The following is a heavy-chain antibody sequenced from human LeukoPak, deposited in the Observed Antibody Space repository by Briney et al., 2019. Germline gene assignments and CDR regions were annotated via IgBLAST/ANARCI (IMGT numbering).Heavy chain of an antibody. J-gene: IGHJ4*02. CDR3: VRGMGGY. V-gene: IGHV1-46*01. Sequence: GASVKVSCKASGYTFTNHHIHWVRQVPGQGLEWVAMINLIDGITSHAQRVQGRITMTSDSSTSTVYMELSSLRSEDTALYYCVRGMGGYWGQGTPVTVST. D-gene: IGHD2-8*01. CDR2: INLIDGIT. CDR1: GYTFTNHH.